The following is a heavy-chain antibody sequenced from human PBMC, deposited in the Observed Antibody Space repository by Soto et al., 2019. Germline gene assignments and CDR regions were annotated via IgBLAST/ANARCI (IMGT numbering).Heavy chain of an antibody. CDR3: AHIPRTTVTSTLGY. Sequence: QITLRESGPTLLKPTQTLTLTCTFSGFSLTTSGVGVGWLRQPPGPALQRLALIYSDDDKRYSPCLNDRLTITKDTSKKLVVLTMTHTDPVATATYFWAHIPRTTVTSTLGYWGQGTLVTVSS. D-gene: IGHD4-17*01. CDR2: IYSDDDK. CDR1: GFSLTTSGVG. V-gene: IGHV2-5*02. J-gene: IGHJ4*02.